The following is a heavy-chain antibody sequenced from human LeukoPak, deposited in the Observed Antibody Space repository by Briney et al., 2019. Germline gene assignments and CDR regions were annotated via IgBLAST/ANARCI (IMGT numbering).Heavy chain of an antibody. Sequence: GGSLRLSCAASGFTVSSNYMSWVRQAPGKGLEWVSVIYSGGSTYYADSVKGRFTIPRHNSKNTLYLQMNSLRAEDTAVYYCAREGPDYYDSSGYTVYYYGMDVWGQGTTVTVSS. CDR3: AREGPDYYDSSGYTVYYYGMDV. CDR1: GFTVSSNY. D-gene: IGHD3-22*01. CDR2: IYSGGST. J-gene: IGHJ6*02. V-gene: IGHV3-53*04.